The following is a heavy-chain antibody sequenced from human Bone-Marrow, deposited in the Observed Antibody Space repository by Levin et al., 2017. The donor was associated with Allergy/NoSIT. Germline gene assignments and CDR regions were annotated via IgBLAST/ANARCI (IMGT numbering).Heavy chain of an antibody. V-gene: IGHV1-3*01. D-gene: IGHD2-2*02. Sequence: ASVKVSCKASGYTFTSYAMHWVRQAPGQRLEWMGWINAGNGNTKYSQKFQGRVTITRDTSASTAYMELSSLRSEDTAVYYCARDGQVPAAIRGGDYWGQGTLVTVSS. CDR2: INAGNGNT. J-gene: IGHJ4*02. CDR3: ARDGQVPAAIRGGDY. CDR1: GYTFTSYA.